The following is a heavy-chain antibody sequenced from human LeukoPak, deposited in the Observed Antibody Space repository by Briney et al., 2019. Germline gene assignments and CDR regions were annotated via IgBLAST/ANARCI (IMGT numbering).Heavy chain of an antibody. V-gene: IGHV1-18*01. CDR3: ARGLIYDSRQAYFDY. CDR2: ISAYNGNT. Sequence: ASVKVSCKASGYTFTSYGISWVRQAPGQGLEWMGWISAYNGNTNYAQKLQGRVTMTTDTSTSTAYMELRSLRSDDTAVYYCARGLIYDSRQAYFDYWGQGTLVTVSS. J-gene: IGHJ4*02. CDR1: GYTFTSYG. D-gene: IGHD3-22*01.